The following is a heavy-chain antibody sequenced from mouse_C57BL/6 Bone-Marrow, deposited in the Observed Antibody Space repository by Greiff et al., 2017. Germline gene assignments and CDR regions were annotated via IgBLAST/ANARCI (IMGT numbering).Heavy chain of an antibody. J-gene: IGHJ3*01. CDR2: IWSGGST. CDR1: GFSLTSSG. CDR3: ARNNWDEDWFAY. Sequence: VQRVESGPGLVQPSQSLSITCTVSGFSLTSSGVHWVRQSPGKGLEWLGVIWSGGSTDYNAAFISRLSISKDNSKSQVFFKMNSLQADDTAIYYCARNNWDEDWFAYWGQGTLVTVSA. D-gene: IGHD4-1*02. V-gene: IGHV2-2*01.